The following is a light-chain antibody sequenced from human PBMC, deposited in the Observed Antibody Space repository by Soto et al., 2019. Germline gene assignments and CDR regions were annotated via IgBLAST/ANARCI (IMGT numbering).Light chain of an antibody. CDR2: GAS. Sequence: EIVLTQSPGTLSLSPGKRATLSCRASQSVSSSYLAWYQQKPGQAPRLLIYGASSRATGIPDRFSGSGSGTDFTLTFSRLEPEDFAVYYCQQYGTSLLFTFGPGTKVDIK. J-gene: IGKJ3*01. V-gene: IGKV3-20*01. CDR3: QQYGTSLLFT. CDR1: QSVSSSY.